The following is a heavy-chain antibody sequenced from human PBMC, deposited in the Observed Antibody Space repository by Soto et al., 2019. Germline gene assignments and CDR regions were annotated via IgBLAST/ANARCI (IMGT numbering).Heavy chain of an antibody. CDR3: ARGWKGVTNEWDY. CDR2: INHSGST. D-gene: IGHD2-21*02. V-gene: IGHV4-34*01. Sequence: SETLSLTCAVYGGSFSGYYWSWIRQPPGKGLEWIGEINHSGSTNYNPSLKSRVTISVDTSKNQFSLKLSSVTAADTAVYYCARGWKGVTNEWDYWGQGTLVTVSS. CDR1: GGSFSGYY. J-gene: IGHJ4*02.